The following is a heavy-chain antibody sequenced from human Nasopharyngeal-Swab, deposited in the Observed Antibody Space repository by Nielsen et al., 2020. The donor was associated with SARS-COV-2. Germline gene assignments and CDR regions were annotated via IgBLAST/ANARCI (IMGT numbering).Heavy chain of an antibody. CDR1: GFTFSSYW. D-gene: IGHD4-23*01. CDR3: AFKSRNSRGGFDV. V-gene: IGHV3-74*01. Sequence: GASLKISCAASGFTFSSYWMHWVRQAPGKGLVWVSRINTDGSSTSFADSVKGRFTVSGDNAKNTLYLQMNSLRAEDTAVYYCAFKSRNSRGGFDVWGQGTTVTVSS. J-gene: IGHJ6*02. CDR2: INTDGSST.